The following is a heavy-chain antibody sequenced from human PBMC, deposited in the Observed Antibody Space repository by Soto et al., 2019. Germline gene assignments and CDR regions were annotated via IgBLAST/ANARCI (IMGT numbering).Heavy chain of an antibody. V-gene: IGHV5-51*01. J-gene: IGHJ3*02. D-gene: IGHD3-3*01. CDR3: ARRVRRITIFGVVITPYAFDI. Sequence: PGESLKISCKGSGYSFTSYWIGWVRQMPGKGLEWMGIIYPGDSDTRYSPSFQGQVTISADKSISTAYLQWSSLKASDTAMYYCARRVRRITIFGVVITPYAFDIWGQGTTVTVSS. CDR1: GYSFTSYW. CDR2: IYPGDSDT.